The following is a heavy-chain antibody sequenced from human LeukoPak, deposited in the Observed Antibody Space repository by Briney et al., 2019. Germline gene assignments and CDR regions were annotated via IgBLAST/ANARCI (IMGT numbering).Heavy chain of an antibody. CDR1: AFTFSSYA. CDR2: ISSSSSYI. D-gene: IGHD6-19*01. J-gene: IGHJ4*02. Sequence: PGGSLRLSCAASAFTFSSYAMHWVRQAPGKGLEWVSSISSSSSYIYYADSVKGRFTISRDNAKNSLYLQMNSLRAEDTAVYYCARASSGWDSAYWGQGTLVTVSS. CDR3: ARASSGWDSAY. V-gene: IGHV3-21*01.